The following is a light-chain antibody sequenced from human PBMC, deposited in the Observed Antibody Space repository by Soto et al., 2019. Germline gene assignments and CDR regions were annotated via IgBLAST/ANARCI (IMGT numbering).Light chain of an antibody. Sequence: QSALTQPRSVSGSPGQSVTISCTGTSRDVGGDNYVSWYQQHPGKAPKVIIYDVSKRPSGVPDRFSGSKSGNTASLTISGLQAEDEADYYCCSYAGSYTLVFGGGTKLTVL. V-gene: IGLV2-11*01. CDR3: CSYAGSYTLV. CDR1: SRDVGGDNY. CDR2: DVS. J-gene: IGLJ2*01.